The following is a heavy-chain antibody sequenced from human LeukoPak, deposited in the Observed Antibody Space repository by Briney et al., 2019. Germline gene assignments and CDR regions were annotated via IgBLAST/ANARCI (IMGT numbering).Heavy chain of an antibody. CDR1: GFTVSSNY. CDR3: ASSPPRWELVGWSDY. D-gene: IGHD1-26*01. V-gene: IGHV3-66*01. CDR2: IYSGGST. Sequence: GGSLRLSCAASGFTVSSNYMSWVRQAPGKGLEWVPVIYSGGSTYYADSVKGRFTISRDNSKNTLYLQMNSLRAEDTAVYYCASSPPRWELVGWSDYWGQGTLVTVSS. J-gene: IGHJ4*02.